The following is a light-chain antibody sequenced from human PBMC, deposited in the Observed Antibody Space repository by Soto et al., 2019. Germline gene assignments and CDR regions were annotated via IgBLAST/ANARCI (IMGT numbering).Light chain of an antibody. CDR3: HQYGSSPST. J-gene: IGKJ4*02. CDR2: GES. Sequence: EIVLTQSPGTLYLSPGERASLXCRASHSLSSRHSAWYQHKPCQAPRLLXYGESSRATGIPDRISGSGSGTDFTFTISRLEPEDFAVYYCHQYGSSPSTFGRGTRWIS. CDR1: HSLSSRH. V-gene: IGKV3-20*01.